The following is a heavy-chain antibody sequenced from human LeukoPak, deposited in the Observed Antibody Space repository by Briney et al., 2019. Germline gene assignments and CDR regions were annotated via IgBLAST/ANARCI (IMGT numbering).Heavy chain of an antibody. D-gene: IGHD3-10*01. V-gene: IGHV1-2*02. CDR1: GYTFTGYY. CDR2: INPNSGGT. J-gene: IGHJ4*02. Sequence: GASVKVSCKASGYTFTGYYMHWVRQAPGQGLEWMGWINPNSGGTNYAQKFQGRVTMTGDTSISTAYMELSRLRSDDTAVYYCARDMGVRGFLFDYWGQGTLVTVSS. CDR3: ARDMGVRGFLFDY.